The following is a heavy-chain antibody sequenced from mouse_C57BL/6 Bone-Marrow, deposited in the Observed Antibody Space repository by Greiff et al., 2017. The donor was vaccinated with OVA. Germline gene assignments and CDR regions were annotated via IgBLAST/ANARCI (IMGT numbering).Heavy chain of an antibody. J-gene: IGHJ2*01. CDR1: GFSLTSYG. CDR2: IWSGGST. V-gene: IGHV2-2*01. D-gene: IGHD2-3*01. CDR3: ARKWLLLYFDY. Sequence: VKVVESGPGLVQPSQSLSITCTVSGFSLTSYGVHWVRQSPGKGLEWLGVIWSGGSTDYNAAFISRLSISKDNSKSQVFFKMNSLQADDTAIYYCARKWLLLYFDYWGQGTTLTVSS.